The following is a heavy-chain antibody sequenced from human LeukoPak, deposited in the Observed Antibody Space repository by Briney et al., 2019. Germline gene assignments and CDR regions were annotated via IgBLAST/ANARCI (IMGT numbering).Heavy chain of an antibody. D-gene: IGHD3-22*01. CDR3: GREAPGGYDSSGYATAY. Sequence: SETLSLTCTVSGYSISSGHYWGWIRQTPGKGLEWIASIHHSGSTHYNPSLKSRVIISADMSTNQFSLKLSSVTVADSAVYYCGREAPGGYDSSGYATAYWGQGTLVIVSS. J-gene: IGHJ4*02. CDR1: GYSISSGHY. CDR2: IHHSGST. V-gene: IGHV4-38-2*02.